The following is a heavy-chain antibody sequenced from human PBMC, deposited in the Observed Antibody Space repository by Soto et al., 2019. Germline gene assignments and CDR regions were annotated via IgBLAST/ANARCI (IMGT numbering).Heavy chain of an antibody. D-gene: IGHD1-7*01. CDR3: ASGLSNWNYGGGYWFAP. CDR1: GYTFTSYG. CDR2: ISAYNGNP. V-gene: IGHV1-18*04. Sequence: ASVQVSCKYSGYTFTSYGISWVRQAPGQGLEWMGWISAYNGNPNYAPKLQGRVTMTTDTSTSTAYLALRHLRSDDPAVYSCASGLSNWNYGGGYWFAPWGQGTLVTVSS. J-gene: IGHJ5*02.